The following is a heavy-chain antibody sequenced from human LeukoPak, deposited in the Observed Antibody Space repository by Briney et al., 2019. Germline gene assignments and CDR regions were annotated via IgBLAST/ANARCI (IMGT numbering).Heavy chain of an antibody. V-gene: IGHV4-34*01. CDR1: RGSISGYY. J-gene: IGHJ4*02. D-gene: IGHD6-19*01. Sequence: SETLSLTCTVSRGSISGYYWSWIRQPPGKGLEWIGEINHSGSTNYNPSLKSRVTISVDTSKNQFSLKLSSVTAADTAVYYCARDTAGHSSGWYWGQGTLVTVSS. CDR3: ARDTAGHSSGWY. CDR2: INHSGST.